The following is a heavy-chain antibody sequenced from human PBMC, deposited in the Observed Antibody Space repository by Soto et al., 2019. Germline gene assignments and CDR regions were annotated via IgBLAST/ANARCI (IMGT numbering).Heavy chain of an antibody. D-gene: IGHD3-16*01. V-gene: IGHV4-59*01. CDR2: LYYSGGT. Sequence: SETLSLTCTVSGVSISSYYWSWIRQPPGQGLEWIGYLYYSGGTNYNPTLKSRVTISVDTSKNQFSLKLTSVTAADTAVYYCARGGGQADYWGQGTLVTV. CDR3: ARGGGQADY. CDR1: GVSISSYY. J-gene: IGHJ4*02.